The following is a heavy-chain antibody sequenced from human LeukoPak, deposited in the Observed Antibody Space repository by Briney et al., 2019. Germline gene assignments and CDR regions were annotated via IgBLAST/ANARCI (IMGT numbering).Heavy chain of an antibody. D-gene: IGHD3-22*01. CDR2: IYYSGST. CDR3: ARVHYYDSSGYYQGSYFDY. V-gene: IGHV4-39*07. CDR1: GGSISSSSYY. J-gene: IGHJ4*02. Sequence: SETLSLTCTVSGGSISSSSYYWGWIRQPPGKGLEWIGSIYYSGSTYYNPSLKSRVTISVDTSKNQFSLKLSSVTAADTAVYYCARVHYYDSSGYYQGSYFDYWGQGTLVTVSS.